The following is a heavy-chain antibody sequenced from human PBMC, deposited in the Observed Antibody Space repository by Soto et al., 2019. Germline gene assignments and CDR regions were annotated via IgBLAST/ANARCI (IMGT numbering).Heavy chain of an antibody. D-gene: IGHD3-10*01. CDR1: GYTFSSYA. V-gene: IGHV3-23*01. J-gene: IGHJ3*02. CDR3: AFGAAHGIGELLQVLEI. CDR2: ISGSGGST. Sequence: PGGSLRLSCAASGYTFSSYAMSWVRQAPGKGLEWVSAISGSGGSTYYADSVKGRFTISRDNSKNTLYLQMNSLRAADTAVSSLAFGAAHGIGELLQVLEIWGQGTMVTVSS.